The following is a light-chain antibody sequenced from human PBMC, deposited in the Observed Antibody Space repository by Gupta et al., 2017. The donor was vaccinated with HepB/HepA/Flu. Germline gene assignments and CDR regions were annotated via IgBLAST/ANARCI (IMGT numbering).Light chain of an antibody. V-gene: IGKV1-5*03. CDR1: QTSNNW. Sequence: DIQMTQSPSTLSAYVGERVTITCRASQTSNNWVAWYQQKPGKAPNLLIYKTSTLKTGVPSRFSGSGSGTRFILTIISLQAEDFATYYCQQHSNFPRTFGGGTKVEMK. J-gene: IGKJ4*01. CDR3: QQHSNFPRT. CDR2: KTS.